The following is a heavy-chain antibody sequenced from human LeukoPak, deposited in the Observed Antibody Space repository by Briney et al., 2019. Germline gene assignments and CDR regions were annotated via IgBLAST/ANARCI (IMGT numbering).Heavy chain of an antibody. CDR3: ARGSYFYGSGSFMGSDY. J-gene: IGHJ4*02. D-gene: IGHD3-10*01. CDR2: INAGNGNT. Sequence: ASVKVSCKASGYTFTSYAMHWVRQAPGQRLEWMGWINAGNGNTKYSQKFQGRVTITRDTSASTAYMELSSLRSEDTAVYYCARGSYFYGSGSFMGSDYWGQGTLVTVSS. V-gene: IGHV1-3*01. CDR1: GYTFTSYA.